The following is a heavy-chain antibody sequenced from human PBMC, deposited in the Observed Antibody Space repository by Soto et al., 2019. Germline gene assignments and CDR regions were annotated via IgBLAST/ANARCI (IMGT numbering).Heavy chain of an antibody. Sequence: SETLSLTCTVSGGSISSYYWSWIRQPPGKGLEWIGYIYYSGSTNYNPSHKSRVTISVDTSKNQFSLKLSSVTAADTAMYYCARTVYWNDGLNFDYWGQGTLVTVSS. CDR2: IYYSGST. D-gene: IGHD1-1*01. J-gene: IGHJ4*02. CDR1: GGSISSYY. CDR3: ARTVYWNDGLNFDY. V-gene: IGHV4-59*12.